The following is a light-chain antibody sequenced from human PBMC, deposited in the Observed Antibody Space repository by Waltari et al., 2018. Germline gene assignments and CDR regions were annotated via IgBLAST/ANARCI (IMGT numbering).Light chain of an antibody. J-gene: IGKJ3*01. Sequence: DIQMTQSPFTLSASVGDRVTITCRASQSISSWLAWYQQKPGKAPKLLIDKASSLESGVPSRLSGSGSGTEFTITISSLQPDDFATYYCQQYNSYVTFGPGTKVDIK. CDR3: QQYNSYVT. CDR1: QSISSW. V-gene: IGKV1-5*03. CDR2: KAS.